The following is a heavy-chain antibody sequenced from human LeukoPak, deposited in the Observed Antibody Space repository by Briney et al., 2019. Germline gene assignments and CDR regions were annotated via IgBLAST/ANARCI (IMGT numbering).Heavy chain of an antibody. J-gene: IGHJ4*02. V-gene: IGHV4-59*01. CDR1: GDSISSYY. D-gene: IGHD2-15*01. CDR3: ALGGPAPVFDY. Sequence: SETLSLTCTVSGDSISSYYWSWIRQPPGKGLEWIGYIYYSGSTNYNPSLKSRVTISVDTSKNQFSLKLSSVTAADTAVYYCALGGPAPVFDYWGQGTLVTVSS. CDR2: IYYSGST.